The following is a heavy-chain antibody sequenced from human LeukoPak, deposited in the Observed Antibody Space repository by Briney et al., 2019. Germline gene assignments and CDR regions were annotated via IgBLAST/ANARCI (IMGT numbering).Heavy chain of an antibody. D-gene: IGHD2-2*02. J-gene: IGHJ6*02. CDR1: GGSISSGGYY. CDR2: IYYSGST. V-gene: IGHV4-31*03. Sequence: SQTLSLTCTVSGGSISSGGYYWSWIRQHPGKGLEWIGYIYYSGSTYYNPSLKSRVTISVDTSKNQFSLKLSSVTAADTVVYYCAREGILGYCSSTSCYRIDYGMDVWGQGTTVTVSS. CDR3: AREGILGYCSSTSCYRIDYGMDV.